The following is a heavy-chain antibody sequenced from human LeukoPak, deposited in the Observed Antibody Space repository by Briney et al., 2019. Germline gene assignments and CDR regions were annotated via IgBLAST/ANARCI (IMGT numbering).Heavy chain of an antibody. V-gene: IGHV3-48*03. CDR3: ARDATRLFDY. CDR1: GFTFSNYE. D-gene: IGHD2-15*01. J-gene: IGHJ4*02. CDR2: ISSSGSTI. Sequence: GGSLRLSCAASGFTFSNYEMNWVRQAPGKGLEWVSYISSSGSTIYYADSVKGRFTISRDNAKNSLYLQMNSLRAEDTAVYYCARDATRLFDYWGQGTLVTVSS.